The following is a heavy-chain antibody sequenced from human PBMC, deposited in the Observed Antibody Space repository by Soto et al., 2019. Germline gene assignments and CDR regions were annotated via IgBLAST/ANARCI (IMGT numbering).Heavy chain of an antibody. CDR1: GITFSNAW. D-gene: IGHD3-10*01. CDR3: AKVLWFGESP. Sequence: ESGGGLVKPGGSLRLSCAASGITFSNAWMSWVRQAPGKGLEWVSAISGSGGSTYYADSVKGRFTISRDNSKNTLYLQMNSLRAEDTAVYYCAKVLWFGESPWGQGTLVTVSS. V-gene: IGHV3-23*01. J-gene: IGHJ5*02. CDR2: ISGSGGST.